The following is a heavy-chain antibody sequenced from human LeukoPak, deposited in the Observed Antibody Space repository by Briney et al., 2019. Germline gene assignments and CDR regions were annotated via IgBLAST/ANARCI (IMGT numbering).Heavy chain of an antibody. CDR2: ISSSGSTI. J-gene: IGHJ4*02. CDR3: AKDRGHSNGWYDYFDY. Sequence: GGSLRLSCAASGFTFSDYYMSWIRQAPGKGLEWVSYISSSGSTIYYADSVKGRFTISRDNAKNSLYLQMNSLRAEDSAIYYCAKDRGHSNGWYDYFDYWGQGTLVTVSS. D-gene: IGHD6-19*01. CDR1: GFTFSDYY. V-gene: IGHV3-11*01.